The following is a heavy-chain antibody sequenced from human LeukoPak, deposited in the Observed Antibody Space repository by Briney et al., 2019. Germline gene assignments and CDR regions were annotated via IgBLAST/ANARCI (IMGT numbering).Heavy chain of an antibody. D-gene: IGHD3-10*01. V-gene: IGHV4-34*01. CDR1: GGSFSGYY. CDR3: ARGGTITMVRGVIVPYFDY. CDR2: INHSGST. Sequence: SETLSLTCAVYGGSFSGYYWSWIRQPPGKGLEWVGEINHSGSTNYNPSLKSRVTISVDTSKNQFSLKLSSVTAADTAVYYCARGGTITMVRGVIVPYFDYWGQGTLVTVSS. J-gene: IGHJ4*02.